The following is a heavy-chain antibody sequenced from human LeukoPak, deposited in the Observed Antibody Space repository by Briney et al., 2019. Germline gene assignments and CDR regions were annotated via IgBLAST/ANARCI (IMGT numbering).Heavy chain of an antibody. CDR2: IYYSGST. Sequence: SETLSLTCTVSGGSISSYYWSWIRQPPGKGLEWIGYIYYSGSTNYNPSLKSRVTISVDTSKDQFSLKLSSVTAADTAVYYCARNPKDIVVVPAAWFDYWGQGTLVTVSS. V-gene: IGHV4-59*01. D-gene: IGHD2-2*01. CDR3: ARNPKDIVVVPAAWFDY. CDR1: GGSISSYY. J-gene: IGHJ4*02.